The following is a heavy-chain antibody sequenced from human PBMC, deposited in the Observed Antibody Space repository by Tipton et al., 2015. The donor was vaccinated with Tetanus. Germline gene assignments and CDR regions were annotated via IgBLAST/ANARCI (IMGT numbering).Heavy chain of an antibody. J-gene: IGHJ5*02. Sequence: SLRLSCVASGLSFGRYAMHWVRQAPGKGLEWLAVIWYDGSDRFYADSVKGRFTISRDNSRNTLALQMTSLRVDDTGVYFCARDDFIRDSADTWGQGTLVVVSS. CDR3: ARDDFIRDSADT. V-gene: IGHV3-33*08. D-gene: IGHD2-21*01. CDR2: IWYDGSDR. CDR1: GLSFGRYA.